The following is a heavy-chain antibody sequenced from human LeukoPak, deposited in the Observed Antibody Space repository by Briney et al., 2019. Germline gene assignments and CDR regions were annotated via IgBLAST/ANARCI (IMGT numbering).Heavy chain of an antibody. Sequence: ASVKVSCKASGYTFTSYGISWVRQAPGQGLEWMGWISAYNGNTNYAQKLQGRVTMTTATSTSTAYMELRSLRSDDTAVYYCARDVGDGRLYDAFDIWGQGTMVTVSS. CDR1: GYTFTSYG. V-gene: IGHV1-18*04. CDR3: ARDVGDGRLYDAFDI. D-gene: IGHD4-17*01. J-gene: IGHJ3*02. CDR2: ISAYNGNT.